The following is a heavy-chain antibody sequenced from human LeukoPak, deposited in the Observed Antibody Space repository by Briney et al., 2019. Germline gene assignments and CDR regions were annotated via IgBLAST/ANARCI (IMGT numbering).Heavy chain of an antibody. J-gene: IGHJ3*01. CDR3: ARTASKVSTPIDV. Sequence: SVTLSLTGVVYGGSFSGYYWSWIRQPPGEGREGSGEINHSGSTSYNPSLKSRVTISVDTSKNQFSLKRSLVTAADTAVYYGARTASKVSTPIDVWGQGTMVTVS. CDR1: GGSFSGYY. V-gene: IGHV4-34*01. CDR2: INHSGST. D-gene: IGHD2-8*01.